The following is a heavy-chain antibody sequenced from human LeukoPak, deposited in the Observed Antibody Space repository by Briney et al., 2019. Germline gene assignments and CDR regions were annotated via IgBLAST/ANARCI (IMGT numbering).Heavy chain of an antibody. CDR2: ISWNSGSI. J-gene: IGHJ5*02. CDR1: GFTFDDYA. Sequence: GGSLRLSCAASGFTFDDYAMHWVRQAPGKGLEWVSGISWNSGSIGYADSVKGRFTISRDNAKNSLYLQMNSLRAEDTALYYCAKEDGPWGQGTLVTVSS. V-gene: IGHV3-9*01. CDR3: AKEDGP.